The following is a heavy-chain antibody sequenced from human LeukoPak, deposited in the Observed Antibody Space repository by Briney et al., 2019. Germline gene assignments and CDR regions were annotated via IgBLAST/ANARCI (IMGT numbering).Heavy chain of an antibody. Sequence: PGGSLRLSCAASGFTFDDYAMHWVRHAPGKGLEWVSGISWNSGSIGYADSVKGRFTISRDNAKNSLYLQMNSLRAEDTALYYCARENIYFRGAFDIWGQGTMVTVSS. CDR3: ARENIYFRGAFDI. CDR2: ISWNSGSI. D-gene: IGHD2/OR15-2a*01. V-gene: IGHV3-9*01. CDR1: GFTFDDYA. J-gene: IGHJ3*02.